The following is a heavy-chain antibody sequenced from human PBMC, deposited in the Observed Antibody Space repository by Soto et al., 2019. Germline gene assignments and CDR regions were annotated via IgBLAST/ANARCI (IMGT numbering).Heavy chain of an antibody. CDR1: GGTFSSYA. J-gene: IGHJ5*02. CDR3: ASIKRYYYDSSGPEERWFDP. Sequence: SVKVSCKASGGTFSSYAISWVRQAPGQGLEWMGGIIPIFGTANYAQKFQGRVTITADESTSTAYMELSSLRSEDTAVYYCASIKRYYYDSSGPEERWFDPWGQGTLVTSPQ. V-gene: IGHV1-69*13. CDR2: IIPIFGTA. D-gene: IGHD3-22*01.